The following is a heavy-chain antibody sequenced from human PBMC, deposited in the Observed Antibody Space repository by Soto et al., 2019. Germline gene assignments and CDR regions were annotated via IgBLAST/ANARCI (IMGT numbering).Heavy chain of an antibody. CDR1: GYTFTSYD. CDR2: INPNSGNT. D-gene: IGHD3-3*01. CDR3: ARGPGPFGTTADPPFDY. V-gene: IGHV1-8*01. J-gene: IGHJ4*02. Sequence: ASVKVSCKASGYTFTSYDINWVRQATGQGLEWMGWINPNSGNTGYAQKFQGRVTITRNNSISTAYMELSSLRSEDTAVYYCARGPGPFGTTADPPFDYWGQGTLVTVSS.